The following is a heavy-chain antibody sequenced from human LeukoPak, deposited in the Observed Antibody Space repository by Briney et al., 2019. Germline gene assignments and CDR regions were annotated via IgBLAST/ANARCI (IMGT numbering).Heavy chain of an antibody. CDR1: GYTFTGYY. J-gene: IGHJ4*02. CDR2: INPNSGGT. V-gene: IGHV1-2*02. D-gene: IGHD6-6*01. Sequence: ASVKVSCKASGYTFTGYYMHWVRQAPGQGLEWMGWINPNSGGTNYAQKFQGRVTMTRHTSISTAYMELSRLRSDDTAVYYCAVRSIAARPFDYWGQGTLVTVSS. CDR3: AVRSIAARPFDY.